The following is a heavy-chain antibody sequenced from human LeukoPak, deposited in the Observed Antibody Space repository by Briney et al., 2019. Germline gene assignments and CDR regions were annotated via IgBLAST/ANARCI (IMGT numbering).Heavy chain of an antibody. V-gene: IGHV1-69*05. CDR1: GGTFSSYA. D-gene: IGHD3-9*01. Sequence: SVKVSCKASGGTFSSYAISWVRQAPGQGLEWMGGIIPIFGTANYAQKFQGRVTITTDESTSTAYMELSSLRSEDTAVYYCARVAYYGILTGYLNWFDPWGQGTLVTVSS. CDR3: ARVAYYGILTGYLNWFDP. CDR2: IIPIFGTA. J-gene: IGHJ5*02.